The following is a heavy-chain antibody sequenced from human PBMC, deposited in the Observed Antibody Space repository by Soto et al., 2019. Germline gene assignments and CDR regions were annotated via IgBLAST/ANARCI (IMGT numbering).Heavy chain of an antibody. CDR3: ARLHDFWSGSSPFDY. CDR2: IYYSGST. Sequence: SETLSLTCTVSGGSISSSSYYWGWIRQPPGKGLEWIGSIYYSGSTYYNPSLKSRVTISVDTSKNQFSLKLSSVTAADTAVYYCARLHDFWSGSSPFDYWGQGTLVTVSS. V-gene: IGHV4-39*01. CDR1: GGSISSSSYY. J-gene: IGHJ4*02. D-gene: IGHD3-3*01.